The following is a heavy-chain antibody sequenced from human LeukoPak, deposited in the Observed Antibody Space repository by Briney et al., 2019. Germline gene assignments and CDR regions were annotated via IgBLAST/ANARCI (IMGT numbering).Heavy chain of an antibody. Sequence: GGSLRLSCAASGFSFGNFGMHWVRQAPGKGLEWVAFIRYDGSNKYYADSMKGRFTISRDNSKNTLHLQMNSLRAEDTALYYCAKSSLGFYYGSGNYHYYYYMDVWGKGTTVTVSS. V-gene: IGHV3-30*02. CDR2: IRYDGSNK. J-gene: IGHJ6*03. CDR1: GFSFGNFG. CDR3: AKSSLGFYYGSGNYHYYYYMDV. D-gene: IGHD3-10*01.